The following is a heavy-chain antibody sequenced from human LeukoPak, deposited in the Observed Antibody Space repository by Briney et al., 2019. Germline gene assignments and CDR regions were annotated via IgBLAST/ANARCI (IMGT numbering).Heavy chain of an antibody. Sequence: PSETLSLTCAVYGGSFSGYYWSWIRQPPGKGLEWIGEINHSGSTNYNPSLKSRVTISVDTSKKQFSLKLSSVTAADTAVYYCASDHYYDISNYSRCFGYWGQGTLVTVSS. CDR3: ASDHYYDISNYSRCFGY. V-gene: IGHV4-34*01. CDR1: GGSFSGYY. D-gene: IGHD3-22*01. J-gene: IGHJ4*02. CDR2: INHSGST.